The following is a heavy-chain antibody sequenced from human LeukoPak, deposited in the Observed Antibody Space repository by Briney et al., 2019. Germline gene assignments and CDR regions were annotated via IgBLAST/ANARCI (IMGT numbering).Heavy chain of an antibody. D-gene: IGHD4-17*01. CDR3: ARRAGEYSHPYDY. V-gene: IGHV3-21*04. CDR1: GFIFTNYN. J-gene: IGHJ4*02. CDR2: ISDRGTFT. Sequence: GGSLRLSCEATGFIFTNYNMNWVRQSSGGGLEWVSSISDRGTFTYYAVSVRGRFTISRDNAKNTPYLQMNSLRADDTAVYYCARRAGEYSHPYDYWGQGTLVTVSS.